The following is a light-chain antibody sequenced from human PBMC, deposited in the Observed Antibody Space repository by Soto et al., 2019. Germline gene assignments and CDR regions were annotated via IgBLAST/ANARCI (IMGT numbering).Light chain of an antibody. V-gene: IGKV3-15*01. Sequence: EIVMTQSPATLSVSPGERATLYCKASQRISSNLAWYQQKPGQPPRLLIYGASTRASGIPARLSGSGSGTEFTLTISGLQSEDFALYYCQQYNIWPPYTFGPGTRLEI. CDR3: QQYNIWPPYT. J-gene: IGKJ5*01. CDR1: QRISSN. CDR2: GAS.